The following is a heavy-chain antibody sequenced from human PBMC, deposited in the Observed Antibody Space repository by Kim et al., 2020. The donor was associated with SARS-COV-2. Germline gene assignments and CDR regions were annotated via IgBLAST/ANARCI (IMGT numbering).Heavy chain of an antibody. Sequence: GGSLRLSCAASGLTFSSHALHWVRQAPGKGLEWVAVISFDGSNKYYADSVKGRFTISRDFSKNTLDLQVNSLRAEDTAVYYCARGFHSGSGSYYSPVFYWGQGTLVTVSS. CDR2: ISFDGSNK. V-gene: IGHV3-30*04. J-gene: IGHJ4*02. CDR3: ARGFHSGSGSYYSPVFY. CDR1: GLTFSSHA. D-gene: IGHD3-10*01.